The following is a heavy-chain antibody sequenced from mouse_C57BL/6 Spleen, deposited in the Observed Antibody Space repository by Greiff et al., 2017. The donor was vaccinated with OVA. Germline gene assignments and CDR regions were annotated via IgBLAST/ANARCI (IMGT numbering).Heavy chain of an antibody. Sequence: QVQLQQPGAELVRPGSSVKLSCKASGYTFTSYWMHWVKQRPIQGLEWIGNIDPSDSETHYNQKFKDKATLTVDKSSSTAYMQLSSLTSEDSAVYYCAREGYYGNLYAMDYWGQGTSVTVSS. CDR3: AREGYYGNLYAMDY. D-gene: IGHD2-1*01. V-gene: IGHV1-52*01. CDR2: IDPSDSET. CDR1: GYTFTSYW. J-gene: IGHJ4*01.